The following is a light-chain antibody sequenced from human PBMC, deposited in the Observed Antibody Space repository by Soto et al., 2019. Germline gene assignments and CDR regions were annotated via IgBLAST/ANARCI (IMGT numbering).Light chain of an antibody. Sequence: EIVLTQSPATLSLSPGERATLSCRASQSVSRYLAWYQQKPGQAPRLLIYDASSRAIGIPARFSGSGSGTDFTLTISRLESEDFAVYYCQQRNNWPPGYSFGQGTKLEIK. V-gene: IGKV3-11*01. J-gene: IGKJ2*03. CDR1: QSVSRY. CDR2: DAS. CDR3: QQRNNWPPGYS.